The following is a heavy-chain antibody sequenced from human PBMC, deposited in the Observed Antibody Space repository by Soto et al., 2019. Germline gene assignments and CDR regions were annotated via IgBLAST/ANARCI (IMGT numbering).Heavy chain of an antibody. D-gene: IGHD5-18*01. Sequence: SVKVSCKASGGTFSSYAISWVRQAPGQGLEWMGGIIPIFGTANYAQKFQGRVTITADESTSTAYMELSSLRSEDTAVYYCARSGAAMVTCWFDPWGQGTLVTVSS. V-gene: IGHV1-69*13. CDR2: IIPIFGTA. CDR3: ARSGAAMVTCWFDP. CDR1: GGTFSSYA. J-gene: IGHJ5*02.